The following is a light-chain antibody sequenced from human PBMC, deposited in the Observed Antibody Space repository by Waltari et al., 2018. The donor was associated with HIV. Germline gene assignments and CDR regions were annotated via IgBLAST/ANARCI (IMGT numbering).Light chain of an antibody. Sequence: EIVLTQSPDTLSLSPGERATLSCRASQSLDSDLAWHQQKPGQAPRLLIYGASTRATGIPVRFSGSGSGTEFTLTISSLQSEDFAVYYCQQYNKWPPATFGPGTKVDIK. J-gene: IGKJ3*01. CDR2: GAS. CDR3: QQYNKWPPAT. CDR1: QSLDSD. V-gene: IGKV3-15*01.